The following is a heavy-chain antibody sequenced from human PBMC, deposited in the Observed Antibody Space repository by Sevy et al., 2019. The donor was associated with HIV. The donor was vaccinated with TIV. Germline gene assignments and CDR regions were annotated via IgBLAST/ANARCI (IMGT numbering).Heavy chain of an antibody. CDR2: ISSSGSII. J-gene: IGHJ5*02. D-gene: IGHD3-22*01. V-gene: IGHV3-48*03. CDR3: ARVDANYDKGFDP. CDR1: GFTFRSYE. Sequence: GGSLRLSCEASGFTFRSYEMNWVRQAPGKGLEWVSYISSSGSIIYYADSVKGRFTISGDNAKNSLSMQMNSLIAEDTAVYYCARVDANYDKGFDPWGQGTLVTVSS.